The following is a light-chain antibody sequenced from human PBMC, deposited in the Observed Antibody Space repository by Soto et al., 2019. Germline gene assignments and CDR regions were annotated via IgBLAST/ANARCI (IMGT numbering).Light chain of an antibody. CDR2: SNN. J-gene: IGLJ3*02. Sequence: QSVLTQPPSASGTPVQRVTISCSGSSSNIGSNTVNWYQQLPGTAPKLRIYSNNQRPSGVPDRFSGSKSGTSASLALSWLQSEDYADYYCAAWDDSLNGWVFGGGTKLTVL. CDR1: SSNIGSNT. CDR3: AAWDDSLNGWV. V-gene: IGLV1-44*01.